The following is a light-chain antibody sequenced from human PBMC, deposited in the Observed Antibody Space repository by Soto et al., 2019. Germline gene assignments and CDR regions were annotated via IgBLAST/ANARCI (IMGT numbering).Light chain of an antibody. CDR1: SSNIGAGYD. J-gene: IGLJ2*01. Sequence: QSVLTQPPSVSGAPGQRVTISCTGSSSNIGAGYDVHWYQQFPGRAPKLLIYGNTNRPSGVPDRFSGSKSGTSASLAITGLQAEDEADYYCLSFDSSLSVVFGGGTKVTVL. CDR2: GNT. V-gene: IGLV1-40*01. CDR3: LSFDSSLSVV.